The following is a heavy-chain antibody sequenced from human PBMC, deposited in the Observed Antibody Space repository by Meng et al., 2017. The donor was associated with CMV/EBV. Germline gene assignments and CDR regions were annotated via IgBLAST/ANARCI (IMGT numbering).Heavy chain of an antibody. CDR1: GYSFTSYW. V-gene: IGHV5-51*01. J-gene: IGHJ5*02. Sequence: GESLKISCKGSGYSFTSYWIGWVRQMPGKGLEWMGIIYPGDSDTRYSPSFQGQVTISADKSISTAYLQWSSLKASDTAMYYCARSRLELRALVDWFDPWGQGTLVTVSS. D-gene: IGHD1-7*01. CDR3: ARSRLELRALVDWFDP. CDR2: IYPGDSDT.